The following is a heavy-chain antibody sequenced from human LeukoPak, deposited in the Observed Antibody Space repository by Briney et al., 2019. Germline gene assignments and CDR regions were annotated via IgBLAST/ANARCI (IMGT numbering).Heavy chain of an antibody. J-gene: IGHJ4*02. V-gene: IGHV3-30*18. D-gene: IGHD4-17*01. CDR1: GFTFSSYG. CDR3: AKDRDYGDYYFDY. CDR2: ISYDGSNK. Sequence: GGSLRLSCAASGFTFSSYGMHWVRRAPGKGLEWVAVISYDGSNKYYADSVKGRFTISRDNSKNTLYLQMNSLRAEDTAVYYCAKDRDYGDYYFDYWGQGTLVTVSS.